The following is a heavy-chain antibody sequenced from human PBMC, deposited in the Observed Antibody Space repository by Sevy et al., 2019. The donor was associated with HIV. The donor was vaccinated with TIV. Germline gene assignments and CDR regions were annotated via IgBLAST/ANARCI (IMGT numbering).Heavy chain of an antibody. Sequence: GGSLRLSCSASGFTFSSYALLWVRQAPGKGLEWVSLISYDGRNKYYSDSVKGRFAISRDESKTTLFLQMESLRTEDLVFFCCAWVGVSFCSVVCFFRFGFWGRGTLVSVS. CDR1: GFTFSSYA. CDR2: ISYDGRNK. J-gene: IGHJ4*02. D-gene: IGHD2-21*02. V-gene: IGHV3-30*09. CDR3: AWVGVSFCSVVCFFRFGF.